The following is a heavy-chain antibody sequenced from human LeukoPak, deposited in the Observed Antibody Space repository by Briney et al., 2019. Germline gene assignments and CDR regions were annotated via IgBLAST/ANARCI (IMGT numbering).Heavy chain of an antibody. CDR1: GFTFDDYA. CDR3: AKGNSGSYRYYYYYYMDV. J-gene: IGHJ6*03. Sequence: GGSLRLSCAASGFTFDDYAMHWVRQAPGKGLEWVSLISWDGGSTYYADSVKGRFTISRDNSKNSLYLQMNSLRAEDTALYYCAKGNSGSYRYYYYYYMDVWGKGTTVTVSS. D-gene: IGHD1-26*01. V-gene: IGHV3-43D*03. CDR2: ISWDGGST.